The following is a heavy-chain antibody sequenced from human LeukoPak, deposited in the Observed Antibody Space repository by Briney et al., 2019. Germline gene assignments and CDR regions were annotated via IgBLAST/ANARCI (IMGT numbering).Heavy chain of an antibody. CDR2: IYYSGST. J-gene: IGHJ4*02. V-gene: IGHV4-39*01. D-gene: IGHD2-2*01. Sequence: SETLSLTCTVSGGSISSSSYYWGWIRQPPGKGLEWIGSIYYSGSTYYNPSLKSRVTISVDTSKNQFSLKLSSVTAADTAVYYCARLASPREYWGQGTLVTVSS. CDR1: GGSISSSSYY. CDR3: ARLASPREY.